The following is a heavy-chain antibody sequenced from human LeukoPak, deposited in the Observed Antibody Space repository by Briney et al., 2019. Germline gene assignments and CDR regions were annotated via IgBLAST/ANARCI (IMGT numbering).Heavy chain of an antibody. CDR1: GYTFTSYG. CDR2: ISAYNGNT. Sequence: ASVKVSCKASGYTFTSYGISWVRQAPGQGLEWMGWISAYNGNTNYAQKLQGRVTMTTDTSTSTAYMELRSLRSDGTAVYYCARDRKDYYGSSGYSTFDYWGQGTLVTVSS. J-gene: IGHJ4*02. V-gene: IGHV1-18*01. CDR3: ARDRKDYYGSSGYSTFDY. D-gene: IGHD3-22*01.